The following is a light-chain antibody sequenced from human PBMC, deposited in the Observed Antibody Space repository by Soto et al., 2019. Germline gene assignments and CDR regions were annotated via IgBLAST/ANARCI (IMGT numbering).Light chain of an antibody. J-gene: IGKJ3*01. CDR2: DAS. CDR1: RSISDW. CDR3: QHYAMSPPFT. V-gene: IGKV1-5*01. Sequence: DIQMTQSPSSLSPSVGDRVTITCRASRSISDWLAWYQQKPGKAPELLIFDASNLKSGVSSRFSGSGSGTEFTLTISRLQPDDFAVYYCQHYAMSPPFTFGPGTKVDIK.